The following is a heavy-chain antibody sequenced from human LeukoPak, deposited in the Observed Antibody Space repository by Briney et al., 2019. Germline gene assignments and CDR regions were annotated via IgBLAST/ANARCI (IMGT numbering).Heavy chain of an antibody. J-gene: IGHJ4*02. D-gene: IGHD3-10*01. CDR3: GRAINGEFNLN. Sequence: GGSLRLSCAGSGFTFRSYAMSWVRQSPVKGLEWVSAISDSGDGTYYADSVKARFTISRDNSKNTVYLEMSSLRAEDTAVYYCGRAINGEFNLNWGQGTLVTVSS. CDR1: GFTFRSYA. V-gene: IGHV3-23*01. CDR2: ISDSGDGT.